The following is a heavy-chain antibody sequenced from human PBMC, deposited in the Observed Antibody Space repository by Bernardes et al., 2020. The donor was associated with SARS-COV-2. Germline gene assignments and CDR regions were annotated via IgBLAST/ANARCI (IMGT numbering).Heavy chain of an antibody. V-gene: IGHV5-51*01. CDR2: IYPGDSRT. Sequence: GESLKISCQVSGYEFSSYWIGWVRQMPGRGLEWIGIIYPGDSRTRYNPSLRGQVTISADKSLSTTYLQWNSLRASDTAVYYCARHLVIGDPYGFDPWGQGTLVTVSS. J-gene: IGHJ5*02. CDR3: ARHLVIGDPYGFDP. D-gene: IGHD2-21*01. CDR1: GYEFSSYW.